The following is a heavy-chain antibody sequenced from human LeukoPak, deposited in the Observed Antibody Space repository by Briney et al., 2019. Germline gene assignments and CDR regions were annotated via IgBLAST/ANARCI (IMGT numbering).Heavy chain of an antibody. D-gene: IGHD6-19*01. CDR3: ARLIAVAGHFDDY. Sequence: ASVKVSCKASGYTFTGYYMHWVRQAPGQGLEWMGWINPNSGGTNYAQKFQGRVTMTRDTSISTAYMELSRLRSDDTAVYYCARLIAVAGHFDDYWGQGTLVTVSS. CDR1: GYTFTGYY. CDR2: INPNSGGT. J-gene: IGHJ4*02. V-gene: IGHV1-2*02.